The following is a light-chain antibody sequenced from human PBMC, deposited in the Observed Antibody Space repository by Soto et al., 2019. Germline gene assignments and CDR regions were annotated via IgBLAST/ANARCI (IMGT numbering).Light chain of an antibody. Sequence: DVVMTQSPLSLPVTLGQPASISCRSSQSLAYSDGNTYLNWFQQRPGQSPRRLIYKVSNRDSGVPDRFSGSGSGTDFTLKISRVEAEDVGVYYCMQGTNWLPYTFGQGTKLEIK. CDR2: KVS. J-gene: IGKJ2*01. CDR3: MQGTNWLPYT. V-gene: IGKV2-30*01. CDR1: QSLAYSDGNTY.